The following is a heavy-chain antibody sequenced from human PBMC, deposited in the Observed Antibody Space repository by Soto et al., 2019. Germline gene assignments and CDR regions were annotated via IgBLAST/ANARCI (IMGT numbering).Heavy chain of an antibody. D-gene: IGHD3-22*01. CDR3: ARTAATMIVVVTDYYFDY. CDR2: IIPIFGTA. V-gene: IGHV1-69*06. Sequence: QVQLVQSGAEVKKPGSSVKVSCKASGGTFSSYAISWVRQAPGQGLEWMGGIIPIFGTANYAQKFQGRVTITADKSTSTAYMELSSLRSEDTAVYYCARTAATMIVVVTDYYFDYWGQGTLVTVSS. J-gene: IGHJ4*02. CDR1: GGTFSSYA.